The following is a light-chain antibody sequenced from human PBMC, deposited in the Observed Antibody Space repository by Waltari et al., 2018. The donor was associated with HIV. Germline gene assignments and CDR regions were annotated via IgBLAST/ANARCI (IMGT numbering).Light chain of an antibody. CDR2: GAS. CDR1: QSVTSTY. CDR3: QQYGSSPYT. Sequence: EIVLTQSPGTLSLSPGETAILSCRASQSVTSTYLAWYHQKPGQAPRLLIYGASSRATGIPDRFRGSGSGTDFTLTIRRLEPEDFAVYYCQQYGSSPYTFGQGTKLEIK. J-gene: IGKJ2*01. V-gene: IGKV3-20*01.